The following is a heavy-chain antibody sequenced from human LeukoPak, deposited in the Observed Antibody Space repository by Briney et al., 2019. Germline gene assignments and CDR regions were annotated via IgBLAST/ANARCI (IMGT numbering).Heavy chain of an antibody. CDR1: GFTFGDYD. Sequence: PGGSLRLSCTASGFTFGDYDMSWVRQAPGKGLEWVGFIRSKAYGGTTEYAASVKGRFTISRDDSKSIAYLQMNSLKTEDTAVYYCTRERSYCSSTSCYIAFYYYYYMDVWGKGTTVTVSS. D-gene: IGHD2-2*02. CDR2: IRSKAYGGTT. J-gene: IGHJ6*03. CDR3: TRERSYCSSTSCYIAFYYYYYMDV. V-gene: IGHV3-49*04.